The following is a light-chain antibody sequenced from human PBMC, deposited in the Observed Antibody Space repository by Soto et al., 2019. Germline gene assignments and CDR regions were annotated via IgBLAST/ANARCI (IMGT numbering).Light chain of an antibody. J-gene: IGLJ1*01. CDR1: SSNIGTNV. CDR3: AAWDDSLNGYV. Sequence: QSVLTQPSSASGTPGQRVTISCSGGSSNIGTNVVNWYQQLPGTAPKLLIYNNNQRPSGVPDRFSGSKSGTSASLAISGLQSEDEADYYCAAWDDSLNGYVFGTGTKVTVL. CDR2: NNN. V-gene: IGLV1-44*01.